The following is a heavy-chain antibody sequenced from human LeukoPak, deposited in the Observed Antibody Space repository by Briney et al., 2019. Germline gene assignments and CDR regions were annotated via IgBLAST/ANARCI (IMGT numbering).Heavy chain of an antibody. CDR3: ASAIWSGYAY. CDR2: ISYDGSNK. V-gene: IGHV3-30*01. D-gene: IGHD3-3*01. CDR1: GFTFSSYA. J-gene: IGHJ4*02. Sequence: GGSLRLSCAASGFTFSSYAMHWVRQAPGKGLEWVAVISYDGSNKYYADSVKGRFTISRDNSKNTLYLQMNSLRAEDTAVYYCASAIWSGYAYWGQGTLVTVPS.